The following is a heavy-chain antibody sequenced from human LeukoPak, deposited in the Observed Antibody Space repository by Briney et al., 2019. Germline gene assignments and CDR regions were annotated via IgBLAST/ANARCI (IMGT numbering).Heavy chain of an antibody. CDR1: GFTFSSYG. Sequence: PGGSLRLSCAASGFTFSSYGMRWVRQAPGKGLEWVAVISYDGSNKYYADSVKGRFTISRDNSKNTLYLQMNSLRAEDTAVYYCAKDPSAAGFNWFDPWGQGTLVTVSS. J-gene: IGHJ5*02. CDR2: ISYDGSNK. CDR3: AKDPSAAGFNWFDP. V-gene: IGHV3-30*18. D-gene: IGHD6-13*01.